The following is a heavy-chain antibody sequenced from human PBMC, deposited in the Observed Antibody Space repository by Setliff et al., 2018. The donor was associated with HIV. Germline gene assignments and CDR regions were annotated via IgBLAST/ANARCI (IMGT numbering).Heavy chain of an antibody. CDR1: GGSFSAYY. CDR2: IKHSGST. V-gene: IGHV4-34*01. J-gene: IGHJ4*02. D-gene: IGHD3-16*01. Sequence: SETLSLTCSVYGGSFSAYYWSWIRQPPGKGLEWIGEIKHSGSTNYNPSLKSRVTISVDKSKNQFSLKLSSVTAADTAVYYCARVIQAPGSPYTRFDYWGQGTLVTVSS. CDR3: ARVIQAPGSPYTRFDY.